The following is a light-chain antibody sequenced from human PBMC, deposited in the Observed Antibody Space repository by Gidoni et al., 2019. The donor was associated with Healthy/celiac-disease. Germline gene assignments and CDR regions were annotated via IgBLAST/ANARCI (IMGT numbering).Light chain of an antibody. CDR1: QSVSSY. V-gene: IGKV3-11*01. Sequence: EIVLTQSPATLSLSPGERATLSCRASQSVSSYLAWYQQKPCQAPRLLIYDASNRATGIPARFSVSGSGTDFTLTISSLEPEDVAVYYCQQRSNWPPGLAFGGGTKVEIK. CDR2: DAS. CDR3: QQRSNWPPGLA. J-gene: IGKJ4*01.